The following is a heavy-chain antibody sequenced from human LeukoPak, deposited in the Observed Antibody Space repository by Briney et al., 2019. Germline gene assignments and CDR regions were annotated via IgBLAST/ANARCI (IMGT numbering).Heavy chain of an antibody. D-gene: IGHD6-13*01. CDR1: GFTFSSYE. Sequence: PGGSLRLSCAASGFTFSSYEMNWVRQAPGKGLEWVSYISSSGSTIYYADSVKGRFTISRDNAKNSLYLQMNSLRAEDTAVYYCARDHRSQYSSSWYGGIYFDYWGQGTLVTVSS. V-gene: IGHV3-48*03. CDR3: ARDHRSQYSSSWYGGIYFDY. J-gene: IGHJ4*02. CDR2: ISSSGSTI.